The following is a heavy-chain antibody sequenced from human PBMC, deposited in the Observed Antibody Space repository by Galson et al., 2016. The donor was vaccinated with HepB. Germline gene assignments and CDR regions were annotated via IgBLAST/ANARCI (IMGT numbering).Heavy chain of an antibody. CDR1: GFTFSDYA. D-gene: IGHD3-16*01. CDR3: TKDRFSYGSRGFDY. V-gene: IGHV3-23*01. J-gene: IGHJ4*02. Sequence: SLRLSCAASGFTFSDYAMNWVRQAPGKGLEWVSVISGSGGATYYADSVKGRFTISRDNSKNTLYLQMNSLRAEDTAIYYCTKDRFSYGSRGFDYWGQGTLITVSS. CDR2: ISGSGGAT.